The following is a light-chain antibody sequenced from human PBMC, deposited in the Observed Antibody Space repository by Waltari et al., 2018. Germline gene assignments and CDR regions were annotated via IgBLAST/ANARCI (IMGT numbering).Light chain of an antibody. CDR2: EVN. CDR1: SRDVVSYYL. V-gene: IGLV2-23*02. J-gene: IGLJ2*01. CDR3: SSYAGGNTYVI. Sequence: QSALTQPASVSGSQGQPLTLFCSGPSRDVVSYYLVSSYQKHPGKAPKLIIYEVNKRPSGASIRFAGSKSGNTASLTISGLQAEDEADYYCSSYAGGNTYVIFGGGTKLTVL.